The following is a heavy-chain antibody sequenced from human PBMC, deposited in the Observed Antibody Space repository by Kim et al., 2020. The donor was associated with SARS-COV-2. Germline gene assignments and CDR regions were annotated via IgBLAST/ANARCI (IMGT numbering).Heavy chain of an antibody. CDR3: ARQGAYGAKWFDP. J-gene: IGHJ5*02. Sequence: SETLSLTCTVSGGSISSYYWSWIRQPPGKGLEWIASICYSGSTNYNPSLKSRVTISLDTSKNQFSLRLTSATAADTAVYDCARQGAYGAKWFDPWGQGTL. CDR1: GGSISSYY. V-gene: IGHV4-59*08. D-gene: IGHD2-8*01. CDR2: ICYSGST.